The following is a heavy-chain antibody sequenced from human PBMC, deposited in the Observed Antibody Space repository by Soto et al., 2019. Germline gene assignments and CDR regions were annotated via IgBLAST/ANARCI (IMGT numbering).Heavy chain of an antibody. CDR1: GGSFSGYY. CDR3: ARDPRNYVGPRFDY. V-gene: IGHV4-34*01. D-gene: IGHD1-7*01. Sequence: SETLSLTCAVYGGSFSGYYWSWIRQPPGKGLEWIGEINHSGSTNYNPSLKSRATISVDTSKNQFSLKLSSVTAADTAVYYCARDPRNYVGPRFDYWGQGTLVTVSS. CDR2: INHSGST. J-gene: IGHJ4*02.